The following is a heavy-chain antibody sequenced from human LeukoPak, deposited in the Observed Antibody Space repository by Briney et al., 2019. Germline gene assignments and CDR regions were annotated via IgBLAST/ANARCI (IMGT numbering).Heavy chain of an antibody. Sequence: GGSLRLSCAASGFTFSSYGMNGVRQAPGKGLEWVAVISYDGSNKYYADSVKGRFTISRDNSKNTLYLQMNSLRAEDTAVYYCAKGLRYSDNWGQGTLVTVSS. J-gene: IGHJ4*02. CDR2: ISYDGSNK. D-gene: IGHD3-9*01. V-gene: IGHV3-30*18. CDR3: AKGLRYSDN. CDR1: GFTFSSYG.